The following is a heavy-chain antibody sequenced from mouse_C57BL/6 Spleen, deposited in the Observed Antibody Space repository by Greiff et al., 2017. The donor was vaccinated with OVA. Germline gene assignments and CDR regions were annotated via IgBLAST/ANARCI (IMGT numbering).Heavy chain of an antibody. CDR1: GYAFSSSW. J-gene: IGHJ3*01. D-gene: IGHD2-3*01. CDR2: IYPGDGDT. Sequence: VQLQESGPELVKPGASVKISCKASGYAFSSSWMNWVKQRPGKGLEWIGRIYPGDGDTNYNGKFKGKATLTADKSSSTAYMQLSSLTSEDSAVYFCARPYDGYFSWFAYWGQGTLVTVSA. CDR3: ARPYDGYFSWFAY. V-gene: IGHV1-82*01.